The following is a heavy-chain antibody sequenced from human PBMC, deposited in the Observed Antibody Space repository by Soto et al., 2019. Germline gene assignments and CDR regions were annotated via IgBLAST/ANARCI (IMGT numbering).Heavy chain of an antibody. D-gene: IGHD6-19*01. Sequence: GGSLRLSCAASGFTFSSYRMNWVRQAPGKGLEWVSSISSSSSYIYYADSVKGRFTISRDNAKNSLYLQMNSLRAEDTAVYCCAREELAVAGGDYWGQGTLVTVSS. CDR2: ISSSSSYI. V-gene: IGHV3-21*01. CDR1: GFTFSSYR. CDR3: AREELAVAGGDY. J-gene: IGHJ4*02.